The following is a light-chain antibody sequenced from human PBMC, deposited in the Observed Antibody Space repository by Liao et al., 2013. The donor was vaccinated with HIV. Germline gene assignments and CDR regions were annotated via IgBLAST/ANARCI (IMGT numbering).Light chain of an antibody. J-gene: IGLJ3*02. CDR3: QSADSSGTCPV. Sequence: ELTQPPSVSVSPGQTARITCSGDALPKQYAYWYQQKPGQAPVLLIYKDSERPSGIPERFSGSSSGTTVTLTISGVQAEDEADYYCQSADSSGTCPVFGGGTKLTVL. CDR1: ALPKQY. CDR2: KDS. V-gene: IGLV3-25*03.